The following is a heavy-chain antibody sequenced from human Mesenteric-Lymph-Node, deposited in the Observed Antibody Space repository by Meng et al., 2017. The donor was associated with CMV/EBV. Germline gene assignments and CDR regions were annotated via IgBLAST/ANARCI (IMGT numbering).Heavy chain of an antibody. V-gene: IGHV4-59*01. Sequence: GSLRLSCTVSGGSISSYYWSWIRQPPGKGLEWIGYIFYTGNTNYNPSLKSRVTISVDTSKNQFSLKLTSVTAADTAVYYCASIRTLQRLPQGDIDYWGQGTLVTVSS. CDR2: IFYTGNT. CDR3: ASIRTLQRLPQGDIDY. D-gene: IGHD1-1*01. CDR1: GGSISSYY. J-gene: IGHJ4*02.